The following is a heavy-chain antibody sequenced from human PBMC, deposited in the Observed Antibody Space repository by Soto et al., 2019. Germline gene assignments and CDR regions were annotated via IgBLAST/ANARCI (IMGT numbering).Heavy chain of an antibody. Sequence: GGSLRLSCAASGFTFSSYGMHWVRQAPGKGLEWVAVISYDGSNKYYADSVKGRFTISRDNSKNTLYLQMNSLRAEDTAVYYCAKDFPNHHYYDSGWGQGTLVTVYS. D-gene: IGHD3-22*01. V-gene: IGHV3-30*18. CDR2: ISYDGSNK. CDR1: GFTFSSYG. J-gene: IGHJ4*02. CDR3: AKDFPNHHYYDSG.